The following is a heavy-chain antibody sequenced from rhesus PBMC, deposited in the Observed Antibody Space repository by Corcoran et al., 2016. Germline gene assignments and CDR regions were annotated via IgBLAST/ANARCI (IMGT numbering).Heavy chain of an antibody. CDR2: INLCGGNT. D-gene: IGHD6-25*01. V-gene: IGHV3-201*01. CDR1: GFTFDDYA. Sequence: EVQLVESGGGVVQPGGSLRLSCAASGFTFDDYAMHWVRKAPGNGLEWVAGINLCGGNTYYSDSVKGQFTNSRDNAKNSLYLQMGSLRAEDTALYYCARESFPGIAAAGNFDYWGQGVLVTVSS. CDR3: ARESFPGIAAAGNFDY. J-gene: IGHJ4*01.